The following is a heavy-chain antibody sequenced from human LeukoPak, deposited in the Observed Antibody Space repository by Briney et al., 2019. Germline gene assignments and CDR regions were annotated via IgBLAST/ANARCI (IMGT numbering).Heavy chain of an antibody. V-gene: IGHV3-33*06. CDR1: GFTFSSYG. J-gene: IGHJ6*02. CDR2: IWYDGSNK. CDR3: AKGVVFGVVITNYYYYGMDV. D-gene: IGHD3-3*01. Sequence: PGGSLRLSCAASGFTFSSYGMHWVRQAPGKGLEWVAVIWYDGSNKYYADSVKGRFTISRDNSKNTLYLQMNSLRAEDTAVYYCAKGVVFGVVITNYYYYGMDVWGQGTTVTVSS.